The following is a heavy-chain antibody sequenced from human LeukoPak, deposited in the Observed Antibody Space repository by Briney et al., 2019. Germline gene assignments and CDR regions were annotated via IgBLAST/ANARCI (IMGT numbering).Heavy chain of an antibody. V-gene: IGHV1-18*01. CDR3: AREKTHDY. CDR1: GYNFIDDG. J-gene: IGHJ4*02. CDR2: IAAYNGNT. Sequence: ASVKVSCKTSGYNFIDDGISWVRQAPGQGLEWMGWIAAYNGNTNYAQKVQGRVTITKDTSTSTAYMELRSLRSDDTAVYYCAREKTHDYWGQGTLVTVSS.